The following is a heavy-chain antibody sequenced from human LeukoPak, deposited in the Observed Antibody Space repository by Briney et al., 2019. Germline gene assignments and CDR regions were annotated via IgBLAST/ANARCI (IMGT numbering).Heavy chain of an antibody. CDR3: ARESYDFCFDN. Sequence: SETLSLTCTVSGGSISTYYWSWIRKPAGKGLEWIGRIFTSGVTNYNPSLKSRFTMSVDPSKNQFSLNLNSVTAEDRAVYFCARESYDFCFDNWGQGTLVTVSS. D-gene: IGHD3-3*01. CDR2: IFTSGVT. CDR1: GGSISTYY. J-gene: IGHJ4*02. V-gene: IGHV4-4*07.